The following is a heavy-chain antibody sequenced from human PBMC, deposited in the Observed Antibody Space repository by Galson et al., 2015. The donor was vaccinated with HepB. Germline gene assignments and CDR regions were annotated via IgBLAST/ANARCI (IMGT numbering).Heavy chain of an antibody. J-gene: IGHJ4*02. D-gene: IGHD1-1*01. Sequence: SLRLSCAASGFTFSNAWMSWVRQAPGKGLEWVGRIKSKTDGGTTDYAAPVKGRFTISRDDSKNTLYLQMNSLKTEDTAVYYCTTEGGDWNGMSYFDYWGQGTLVTVSS. CDR1: GFTFSNAW. V-gene: IGHV3-15*01. CDR3: TTEGGDWNGMSYFDY. CDR2: IKSKTDGGTT.